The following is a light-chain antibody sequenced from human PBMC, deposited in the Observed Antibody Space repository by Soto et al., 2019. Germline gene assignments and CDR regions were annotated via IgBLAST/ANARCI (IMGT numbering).Light chain of an antibody. CDR2: DAS. CDR3: QQRSNWPPTWT. V-gene: IGKV3-11*01. J-gene: IGKJ1*01. Sequence: EIVLSQSPATLYWSPGERATLSCRASQSVGSYLAWYQHIPGQAPRLLIYDASKRATGIPARFSGSGSGTDFTLTISSLEPEDFAVYYCQQRSNWPPTWTFGQGTKVEVK. CDR1: QSVGSY.